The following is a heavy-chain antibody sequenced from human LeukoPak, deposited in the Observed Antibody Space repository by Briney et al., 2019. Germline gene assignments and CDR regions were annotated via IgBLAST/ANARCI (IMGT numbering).Heavy chain of an antibody. CDR3: AKDRRYCSGGSCLFYYYGMDV. J-gene: IGHJ6*02. V-gene: IGHV3-30*18. D-gene: IGHD2-15*01. CDR2: ISYDGSNK. Sequence: GRSLRLSCAASGFTFSSYGMHWVRQAPGKGLEWVAVISYDGSNKYYADSVKGRFTISRDNSKNTLYLQMNSLRAEDTAVYYCAKDRRYCSGGSCLFYYYGMDVWGLGTTVTVSS. CDR1: GFTFSSYG.